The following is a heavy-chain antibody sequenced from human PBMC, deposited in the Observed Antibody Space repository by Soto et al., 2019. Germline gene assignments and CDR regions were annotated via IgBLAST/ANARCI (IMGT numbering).Heavy chain of an antibody. Sequence: SETLSLTCTVSGGSISPYYWSWIRQPPGQGLEWIGYIYYSGNTNYNPSLKSRVTISVDKSKNQFSLRLSSVTSADTAVYYCARQATQGFYYYMDVWGKGTTVTVSS. V-gene: IGHV4-59*08. CDR2: IYYSGNT. CDR3: ARQATQGFYYYMDV. CDR1: GGSISPYY. J-gene: IGHJ6*03.